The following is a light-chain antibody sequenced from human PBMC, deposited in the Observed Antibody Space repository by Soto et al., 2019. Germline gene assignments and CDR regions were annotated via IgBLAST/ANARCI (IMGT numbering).Light chain of an antibody. CDR1: QSISSY. CDR2: AAS. Sequence: DIQMTQSPSSLSASEGDRVTCTCRASQSISSYLNWCQQKPGKAPKLLIYAASTLQSGVPSRFSGSGSGTDFTLTISCLQSEDFATYYCQQYYSYPHTFGGGTKVDIK. V-gene: IGKV1-39*01. CDR3: QQYYSYPHT. J-gene: IGKJ4*01.